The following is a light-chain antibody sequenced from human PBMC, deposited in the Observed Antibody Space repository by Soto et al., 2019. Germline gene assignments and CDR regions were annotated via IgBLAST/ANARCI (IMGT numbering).Light chain of an antibody. V-gene: IGKV3-20*01. J-gene: IGKJ2*01. CDR2: HAS. CDR1: QSVSRSF. Sequence: EIVLTQSPGTLSLSPGEVVTLSCRASQSVSRSFLAWYQQKHGQPPRLLIYHASSRATGIPNMFSGSGSGTDFTLTSSRLEPEDLAVYYWQRYSSSPQTFDQETKLEI. CDR3: QRYSSSPQT.